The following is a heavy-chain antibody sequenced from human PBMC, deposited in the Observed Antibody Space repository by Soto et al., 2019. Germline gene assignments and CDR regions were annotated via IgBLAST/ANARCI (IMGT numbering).Heavy chain of an antibody. CDR2: LHNDGMIA. V-gene: IGHV3-74*03. Sequence: GGSLRLSSAASGSTFGNYWMYWVRQAPGKGLVWVSRLHNDGMIATYADSVKGRFTISRDIAKNTLYLQMNSLRAEDTAVYYCGRGRASFYIDFWGQGTLVTVSS. CDR3: GRGRASFYIDF. J-gene: IGHJ4*02. D-gene: IGHD2-2*02. CDR1: GSTFGNYW.